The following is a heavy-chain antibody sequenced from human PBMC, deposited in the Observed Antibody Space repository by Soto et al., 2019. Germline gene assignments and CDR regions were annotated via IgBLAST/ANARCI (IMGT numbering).Heavy chain of an antibody. V-gene: IGHV4-30-4*01. CDR2: IYYSGST. Sequence: QVQLQESGPGLVKPSQTLSLTCTVSGGSISSGDYYWSWIRQPPGKGLEWIGYIYYSGSTYYNPSLKSRVTISVDTSKNQFSLKLSSVTAADTAVYYCARVPGPLLWFGEPFDYWGQGTLVTVSS. CDR1: GGSISSGDYY. J-gene: IGHJ4*02. D-gene: IGHD3-10*01. CDR3: ARVPGPLLWFGEPFDY.